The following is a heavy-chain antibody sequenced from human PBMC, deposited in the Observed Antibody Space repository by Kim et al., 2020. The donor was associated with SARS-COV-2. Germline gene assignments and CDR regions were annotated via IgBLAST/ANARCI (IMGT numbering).Heavy chain of an antibody. V-gene: IGHV4-59*13. Sequence: SETLSLTCTVSDGSISSYYWGWIRLPPGKGLEWLGQMYYSGSTNYNPSLNSRITISIDKSKNQLSLRLTSVTAADSAVYYCARRSQRENFFDYWGQGTLVTVP. J-gene: IGHJ4*02. CDR1: DGSISSYY. CDR3: ARRSQRENFFDY. CDR2: MYYSGST. D-gene: IGHD6-25*01.